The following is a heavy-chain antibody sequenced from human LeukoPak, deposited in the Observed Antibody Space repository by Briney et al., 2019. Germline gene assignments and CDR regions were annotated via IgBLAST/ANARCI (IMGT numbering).Heavy chain of an antibody. Sequence: GGTLRLSSAASGFTFTKYGMSWVRQAPGKGLEWISTISDSGAYTYYADLVKGRFTVSRDNSKNMVFLEVNSLRAEDTATYFCAKGRILWFGEQSDFDYWGQGTLVTVSS. CDR1: GFTFTKYG. J-gene: IGHJ4*02. CDR2: ISDSGAYT. CDR3: AKGRILWFGEQSDFDY. D-gene: IGHD3-10*01. V-gene: IGHV3-23*01.